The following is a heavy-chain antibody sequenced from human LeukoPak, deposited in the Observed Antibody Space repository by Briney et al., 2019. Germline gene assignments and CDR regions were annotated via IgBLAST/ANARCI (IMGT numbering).Heavy chain of an antibody. CDR2: IIPIFGTA. CDR3: ARDVGGYSVNWFDP. D-gene: IGHD2-15*01. J-gene: IGHJ5*02. Sequence: ASVKVSCKASGGTFSSYAISWVRQAPGQGLEWMGGIIPIFGTANYAQKFQGRVTITTDKSTSTAYMELSSLRSEDTAVYYCARDVGGYSVNWFDPWGQGTLVTVSS. CDR1: GGTFSSYA. V-gene: IGHV1-69*05.